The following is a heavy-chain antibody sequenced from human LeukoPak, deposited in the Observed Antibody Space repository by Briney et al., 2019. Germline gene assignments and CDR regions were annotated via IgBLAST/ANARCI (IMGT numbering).Heavy chain of an antibody. CDR2: IGTSADT. D-gene: IGHD3-22*01. V-gene: IGHV3-13*01. CDR3: ARADKCGYYDY. Sequence: PGGSLRLSCAASGFTFSTSDMHWVRQAAGKSLEWVSAIGTSADTYYPGSVKGRFTISRDNAKNSLYLQMNSLRAGDTAVYYCARADKCGYYDYWGQGTLVTVSS. CDR1: GFTFSTSD. J-gene: IGHJ4*02.